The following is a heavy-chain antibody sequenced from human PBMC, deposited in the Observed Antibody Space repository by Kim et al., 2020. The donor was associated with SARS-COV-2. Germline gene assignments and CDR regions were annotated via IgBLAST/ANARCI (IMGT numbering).Heavy chain of an antibody. V-gene: IGHV4-34*01. J-gene: IGHJ4*02. Sequence: STNDNPSLKSRVTISVDTSKNQFSLKLSSVTAADTAVYYCAIRGGSSSDYWGQGTLVTVSS. CDR3: AIRGGSSSDY. CDR2: ST. D-gene: IGHD3-10*01.